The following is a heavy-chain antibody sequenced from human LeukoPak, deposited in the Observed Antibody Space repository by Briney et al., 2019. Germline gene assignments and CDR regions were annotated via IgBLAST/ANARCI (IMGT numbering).Heavy chain of an antibody. D-gene: IGHD6-6*01. Sequence: SETLSLTCTVSGDSISSGSHYWSWIRQPAGKGLEWIGRIHTSGSTNYNPSLKRRVTISVDTSKNQFSLSLSSVTAADTAVYYCARENPYSSSGDWFDPWGQGTLVTVSS. CDR3: ARENPYSSSGDWFDP. V-gene: IGHV4-61*02. J-gene: IGHJ5*02. CDR2: IHTSGST. CDR1: GDSISSGSHY.